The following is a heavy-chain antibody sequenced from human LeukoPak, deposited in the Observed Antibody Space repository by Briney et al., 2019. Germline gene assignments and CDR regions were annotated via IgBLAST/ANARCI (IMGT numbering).Heavy chain of an antibody. V-gene: IGHV1-18*01. CDR1: GYTFTSYG. J-gene: IGHJ4*02. CDR2: ISAYSGDT. Sequence: GASVKVSCKASGYTFTSYGISWVRQAPGQGLEWMGWISAYSGDTNYAQKFQGRVTMTRDTSTSTVYMELSSLRSEDTAVYYCAREPSGDYWGQGTLVTVSS. D-gene: IGHD3-10*01. CDR3: AREPSGDY.